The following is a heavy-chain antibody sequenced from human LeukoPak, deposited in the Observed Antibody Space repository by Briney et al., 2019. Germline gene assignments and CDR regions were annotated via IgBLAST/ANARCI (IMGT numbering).Heavy chain of an antibody. D-gene: IGHD6-6*01. CDR1: GFTFTSYA. V-gene: IGHV3-23*01. CDR3: AKTAGSSSY. CDR2: ISGSAGST. J-gene: IGHJ4*02. Sequence: PGGSLRLSCAASGFTFTSYAMTWVRQAPGRGPEWVSSISGSAGSTYYAESVKGRFTISRDNSKNTLSLQMNSLRAEDTAIYYCAKTAGSSSYWGQGTLVTVSS.